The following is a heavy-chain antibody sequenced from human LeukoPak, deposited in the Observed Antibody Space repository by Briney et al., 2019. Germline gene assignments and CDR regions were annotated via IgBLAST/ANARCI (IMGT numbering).Heavy chain of an antibody. CDR1: GGSFCGYY. V-gene: IGHV4-59*01. J-gene: IGHJ4*02. CDR3: ARLPKRGYSYGLIDS. CDR2: FYDSGST. Sequence: KPSETLSLTCAVYGGSFCGYYWSWMRQPPEKGLEDIGYFYDSGSTHYNPSLESRVTISVDTSKNQFSLQLTSVPAADTAVYYCARLPKRGYSYGLIDSWGQGTLVTVSS. D-gene: IGHD5-18*01.